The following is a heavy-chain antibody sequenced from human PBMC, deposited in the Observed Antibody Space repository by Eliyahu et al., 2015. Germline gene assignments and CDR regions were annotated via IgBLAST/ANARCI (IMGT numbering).Heavy chain of an antibody. Sequence: QVQLQQWGAGLLKPSETLSLTCAVYGGSFSGYYWSWIRQPPGKGLEWIGEINHSGSTNYNPSLKSRVTISVDTSKNQFSLKLSSVTAADTAVYYCARFTALDTNRNWNYSNCFDPWGQGTLVTVSS. CDR1: GGSFSGYY. D-gene: IGHD1-7*01. J-gene: IGHJ5*02. CDR3: ARFTALDTNRNWNYSNCFDP. CDR2: INHSGST. V-gene: IGHV4-34*01.